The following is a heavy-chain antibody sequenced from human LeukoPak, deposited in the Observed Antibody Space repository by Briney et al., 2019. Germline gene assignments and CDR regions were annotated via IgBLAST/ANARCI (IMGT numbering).Heavy chain of an antibody. CDR1: GFTFSSYA. D-gene: IGHD5-18*01. CDR3: ARDGGRGGQLWPKYYFDY. Sequence: PGGSLRLSCAASGFTFSSYAMHWVRQAPGKGLERVAVISYDGSNKYYADSVKGRFTISRDNSKNTLYLQMNSLRAEDTAVYYCARDGGRGGQLWPKYYFDYWGQGTLVTVSS. V-gene: IGHV3-30*04. J-gene: IGHJ4*02. CDR2: ISYDGSNK.